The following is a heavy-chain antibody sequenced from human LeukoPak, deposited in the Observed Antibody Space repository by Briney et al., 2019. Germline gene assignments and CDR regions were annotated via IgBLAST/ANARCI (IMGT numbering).Heavy chain of an antibody. V-gene: IGHV4-4*07. J-gene: IGHJ5*02. CDR2: IYTSGTT. D-gene: IGHD3-3*01. CDR1: GGSISSYY. CDR3: ARDRYVFWSGYYTGISGSFDP. Sequence: PSETLSLTCTVSGGSISSYYWSWIRQPAGKGLEWSGRIYTSGTTNYTPSLTRPVPFSVATSNIPFSLTLSSVSAANTAVYYCARDRYVFWSGYYTGISGSFDPWGQGTLVTVSS.